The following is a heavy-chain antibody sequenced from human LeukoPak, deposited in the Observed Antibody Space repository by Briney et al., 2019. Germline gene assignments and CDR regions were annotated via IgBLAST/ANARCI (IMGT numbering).Heavy chain of an antibody. CDR3: AKDEGSGSYDY. V-gene: IGHV3-7*01. J-gene: IGHJ4*02. Sequence: PRGSLRLSCAASGFTFSNYWMSWVRQSPGKGLEWVAKIKQDESEIYYVDSVKGRFTISRDNAKNSLYLQMNSLRAEDTAVYYCAKDEGSGSYDYWGQGTLVTVSS. D-gene: IGHD3-10*01. CDR1: GFTFSNYW. CDR2: IKQDESEI.